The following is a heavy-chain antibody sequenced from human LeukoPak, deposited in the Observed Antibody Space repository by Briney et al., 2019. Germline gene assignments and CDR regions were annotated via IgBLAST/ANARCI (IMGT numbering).Heavy chain of an antibody. V-gene: IGHV4-59*08. CDR1: GFTFSTYG. CDR2: IYYSGST. CDR3: ARAVSDRFDY. D-gene: IGHD6-19*01. J-gene: IGHJ4*02. Sequence: PGGSLRLSCAASGFTFSTYGMNWVRQAPGKGLEWTGYIYYSGSTNYNPSLKSRVTISVDTSKNQFSLKLSSVTAADTAIYYCARAVSDRFDYWGQGTLVTVSS.